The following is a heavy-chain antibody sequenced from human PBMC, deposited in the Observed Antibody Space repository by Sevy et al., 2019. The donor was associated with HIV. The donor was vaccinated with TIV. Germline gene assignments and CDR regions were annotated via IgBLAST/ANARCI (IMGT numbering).Heavy chain of an antibody. V-gene: IGHV3-23*01. CDR2: ISGSGGST. CDR1: GFTFSSYA. CDR3: AKAPSIAAAGPRGDYFDY. Sequence: GEPLKISCAASGFTFSSYAMSWVRQAPGKGLEWVSAISGSGGSTYYADSVKGRFTISRDNSKNTLYLQMNSLRAEDTAVYYCAKAPSIAAAGPRGDYFDYWGQGTLVTVSS. D-gene: IGHD6-13*01. J-gene: IGHJ4*02.